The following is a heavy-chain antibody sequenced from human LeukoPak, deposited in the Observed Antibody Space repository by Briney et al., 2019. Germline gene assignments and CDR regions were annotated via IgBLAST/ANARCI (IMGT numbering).Heavy chain of an antibody. CDR2: INPNSGGT. Sequence: GASVKVSCKASGYTFTGYYMHWVRQAPGQGLEWMGWINPNSGGTNYAQKFRGRVTMTRDTSISTAYMELSRLRSDDTAVYYCARARYPPKRIAAAGGNWFDPWGQGTLVTVSS. J-gene: IGHJ5*02. D-gene: IGHD6-13*01. V-gene: IGHV1-2*02. CDR1: GYTFTGYY. CDR3: ARARYPPKRIAAAGGNWFDP.